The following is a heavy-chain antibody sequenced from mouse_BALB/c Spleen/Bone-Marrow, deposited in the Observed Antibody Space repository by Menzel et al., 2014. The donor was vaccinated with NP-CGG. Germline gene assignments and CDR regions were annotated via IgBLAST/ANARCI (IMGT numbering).Heavy chain of an antibody. J-gene: IGHJ1*01. D-gene: IGHD1-1*01. Sequence: EVQLQQSGTVLARPGASVKMSCKASGYSFTNYWLHWVKQRPGQGLEWMGAIYPGNSDTSYNQKFKGKAKLTAVTSASTAYMELSSLTNEDSAVYYCTRFGSSYDWYFDVWGAGTTVTVSS. V-gene: IGHV1-5*01. CDR2: IYPGNSDT. CDR1: GYSFTNYW. CDR3: TRFGSSYDWYFDV.